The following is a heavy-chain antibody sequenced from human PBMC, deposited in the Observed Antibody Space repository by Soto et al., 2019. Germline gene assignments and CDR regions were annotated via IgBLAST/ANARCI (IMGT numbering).Heavy chain of an antibody. J-gene: IGHJ3*02. CDR3: ARAYSYGGLLTDAFDI. CDR1: GGSISSGGYY. Sequence: SETLSLTCTVSGGSISSGGYYWSWIRQHPGKGLEWIGYIYYRGSTYYNPSLKSRVTISVDTSKNQFSLKLSSVTAADTAVYYCARAYSYGGLLTDAFDIWGQGTMVTVSS. CDR2: IYYRGST. V-gene: IGHV4-31*03. D-gene: IGHD5-18*01.